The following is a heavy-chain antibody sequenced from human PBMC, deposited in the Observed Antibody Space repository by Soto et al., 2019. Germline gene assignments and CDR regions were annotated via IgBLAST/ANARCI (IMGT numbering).Heavy chain of an antibody. CDR1: GFSLSTSGVG. Sequence: GSGPTLVNPTQPLTLTCTFSGFSLSTSGVGVGWIRQPPGKAREWLALIYWNDDKKYSPSLKSRLGITKDTFRNQVVLTMTNVDPLDTATYYCARRRGYNWNNPAFDYWGQGALVTVSS. D-gene: IGHD1-20*01. J-gene: IGHJ4*02. CDR2: IYWNDDK. CDR3: ARRRGYNWNNPAFDY. V-gene: IGHV2-5*01.